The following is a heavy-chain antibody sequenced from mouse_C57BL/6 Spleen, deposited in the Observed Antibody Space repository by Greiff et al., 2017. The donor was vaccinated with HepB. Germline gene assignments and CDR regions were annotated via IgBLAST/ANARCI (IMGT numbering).Heavy chain of an antibody. CDR3: TGEGWDASYFDY. CDR2: IRLKSDNYAT. J-gene: IGHJ2*01. Sequence: EVMLVESGGGLVQPGGSMKLSCVASGFTFSNYWMNWVRQSPEKGLEWVAQIRLKSDNYATHYAESVKGRFTISRDDSKSIVSLQMNNLRAEDTGIYYCTGEGWDASYFDYWGQGTTLTVSS. D-gene: IGHD4-1*01. CDR1: GFTFSNYW. V-gene: IGHV6-3*01.